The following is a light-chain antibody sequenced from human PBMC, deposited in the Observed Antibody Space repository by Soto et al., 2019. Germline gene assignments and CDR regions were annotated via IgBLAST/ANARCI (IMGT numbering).Light chain of an antibody. CDR2: DVS. CDR1: SSDVGGYNY. V-gene: IGLV2-14*01. CDR3: RSYTSSSTVI. Sequence: LTQPASVSGSPGQSITISCTGTSSDVGGYNYVSWYQQHPGKAPKLMIYDVSNRPSGVSNRFSGSKSGNTASLTISGLQVEDEADYYWRSYTSSSTVIFGTGIKVTVL. J-gene: IGLJ1*01.